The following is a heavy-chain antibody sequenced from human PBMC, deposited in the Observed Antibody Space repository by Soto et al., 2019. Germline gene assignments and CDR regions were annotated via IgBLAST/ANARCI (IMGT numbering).Heavy chain of an antibody. CDR1: GFTFSSYA. CDR3: AKELPGPAAYYYGMDV. V-gene: IGHV3-30-3*01. CDR2: ISYDGSNK. Sequence: GGSLRLSCAASGFTFSSYAMHWVRQAPGKGLEWVAVISYDGSNKYYADSVKGRFTISRDNSKNTLYLQMNSLRAEDTAVYYCAKELPGPAAYYYGMDVWGQGTTVTVSS. J-gene: IGHJ6*02. D-gene: IGHD2-2*01.